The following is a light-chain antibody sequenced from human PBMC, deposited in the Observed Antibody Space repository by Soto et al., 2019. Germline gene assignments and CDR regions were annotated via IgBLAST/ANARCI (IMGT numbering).Light chain of an antibody. V-gene: IGKV3-11*01. J-gene: IGKJ5*01. CDR3: QQRSNWPIT. Sequence: EIVLTQSPGTLSLSPGERATLSCRASQSVRNYLAWYQHQPGQAPRILIYDASNRDTGIPARFSGSGSGTDFTLTISRLEPEDFEVYYCQQRSNWPITFGQGTRLEIK. CDR1: QSVRNY. CDR2: DAS.